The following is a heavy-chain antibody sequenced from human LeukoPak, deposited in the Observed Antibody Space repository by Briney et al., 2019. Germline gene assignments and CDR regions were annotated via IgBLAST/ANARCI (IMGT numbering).Heavy chain of an antibody. V-gene: IGHV1-8*01. CDR1: GYTFTSYD. Sequence: ASVTVSCKASGYTFTSYDINWVRQATGQGLEWMGWMNPNSGNTGYAQKFQGRVTMTRNTSISTACMELSSLRSEDTAVYYCARTGITGTTGEFDYWGQGTLVTVSS. CDR2: MNPNSGNT. J-gene: IGHJ4*02. D-gene: IGHD1-20*01. CDR3: ARTGITGTTGEFDY.